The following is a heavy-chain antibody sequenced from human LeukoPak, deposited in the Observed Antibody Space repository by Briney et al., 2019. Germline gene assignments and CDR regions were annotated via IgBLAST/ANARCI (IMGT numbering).Heavy chain of an antibody. CDR2: INRSGST. D-gene: IGHD5-24*01. CDR3: ARGWATEDYYYGMDV. Sequence: PSETLSRTCAVYGGSFSGYYWSWIRQPPGKGLEWIGEINRSGSTNYNPSLKSRVTISVDTSKNQFSLKLSSVTAADTAMYYCARGWATEDYYYGMDVWGQGTTVTVSS. CDR1: GGSFSGYY. J-gene: IGHJ6*02. V-gene: IGHV4-34*01.